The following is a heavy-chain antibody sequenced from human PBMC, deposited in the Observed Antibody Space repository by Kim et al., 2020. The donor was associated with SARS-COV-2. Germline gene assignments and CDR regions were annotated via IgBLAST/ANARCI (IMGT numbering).Heavy chain of an antibody. J-gene: IGHJ4*02. V-gene: IGHV3-23*01. D-gene: IGHD3-22*01. Sequence: GGSLRLSCAASGFTFSSYAMSWVRQAPGKGLEWVSAISGSGGSTYYADSVKGRFTISRDNSKNTLYLQMNSLRAEDTAVYYCAKDRWDYYDSKGYYFDYWGQGTLVTVSS. CDR1: GFTFSSYA. CDR3: AKDRWDYYDSKGYYFDY. CDR2: ISGSGGST.